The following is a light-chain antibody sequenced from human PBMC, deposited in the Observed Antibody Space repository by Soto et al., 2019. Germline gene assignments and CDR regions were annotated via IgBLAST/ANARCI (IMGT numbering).Light chain of an antibody. CDR1: QTISSW. V-gene: IGKV1-5*01. CDR3: QQYGSSPWT. J-gene: IGKJ1*01. Sequence: DIQCTQSPSPLSASVGDRVTIPCRASQTISSWLAWYQQKPGKAPKLLIYDASNLESGVPSRFSGSGSGTDFTLTLTRLQPEDFAVYYCQQYGSSPWTSGQGTKVDIK. CDR2: DAS.